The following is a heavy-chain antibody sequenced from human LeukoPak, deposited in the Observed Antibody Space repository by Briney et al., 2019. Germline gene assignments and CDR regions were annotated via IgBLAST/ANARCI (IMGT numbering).Heavy chain of an antibody. D-gene: IGHD5-24*01. V-gene: IGHV3-23*01. CDR3: AREGTMGMATISRYYYYYYMDV. Sequence: GGSLRLSCAASGFTFSSYAMSWVREAPARGLEWVSSLRGNGDTFYADSVKGRFTLSRDDSRNTVYLQLNNLRVEDTAVYYCAREGTMGMATISRYYYYYYMDVWGKGTTVTVSS. CDR1: GFTFSSYA. J-gene: IGHJ6*03. CDR2: LRGNGDT.